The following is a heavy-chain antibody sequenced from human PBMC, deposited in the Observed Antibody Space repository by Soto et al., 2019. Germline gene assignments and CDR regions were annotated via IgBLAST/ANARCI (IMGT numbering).Heavy chain of an antibody. CDR1: GFTFRTYA. D-gene: IGHD2-2*01. CDR3: AKRGEMVVVKYYYYYGMDV. V-gene: IGHV3-23*01. Sequence: GGSLRLSCAASGFTFRTYAMSWVRQDTGKGLEWVSGISGSGADTYYADFVKGRFTISRDNSKNTLYLQMNSLRAEDTAVYYCAKRGEMVVVKYYYYYGMDVWGQGTTVTVSS. CDR2: ISGSGADT. J-gene: IGHJ6*02.